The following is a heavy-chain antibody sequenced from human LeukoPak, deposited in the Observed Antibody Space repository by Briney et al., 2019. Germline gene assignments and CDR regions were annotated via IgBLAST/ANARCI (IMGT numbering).Heavy chain of an antibody. CDR3: ARAAGVPAARYAFDI. V-gene: IGHV1-2*04. J-gene: IGHJ3*02. Sequence: ASVKVSCKASGYTFTGYYMHWVRQAPGQGLGWMGWINPNSGGTNYAQKFQGWVTMTRDTSISTAYMELSRLRSDDTAVYYCARAAGVPAARYAFDIWGQGTMVTVSS. CDR2: INPNSGGT. CDR1: GYTFTGYY. D-gene: IGHD2-2*01.